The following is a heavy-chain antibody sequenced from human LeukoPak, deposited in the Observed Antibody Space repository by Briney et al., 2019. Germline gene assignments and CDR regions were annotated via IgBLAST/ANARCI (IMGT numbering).Heavy chain of an antibody. CDR1: GGSVSSGSYY. J-gene: IGHJ6*02. CDR2: IYYSGST. Sequence: SETLSLTCTVSGGSVSSGSYYWSWIRQPPGKGLEWIGYIYYSGSTNYNPSLKSRVTISEDTSKNQFSLKLSSVTAADTAVYYCARRSRDAMVPIYYYYGMDVWGQGTTVTVSS. V-gene: IGHV4-61*01. CDR3: ARRSRDAMVPIYYYYGMDV. D-gene: IGHD3-10*01.